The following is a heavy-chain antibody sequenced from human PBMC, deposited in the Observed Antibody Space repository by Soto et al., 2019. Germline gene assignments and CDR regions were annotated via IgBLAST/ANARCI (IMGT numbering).Heavy chain of an antibody. CDR2: VSHDGRNT. CDR3: AKGGRQWLVTSAFNY. D-gene: IGHD6-19*01. V-gene: IGHV3-30*18. CDR1: GFTFSDYA. J-gene: IGHJ4*02. Sequence: VQLVESGGGVVQPGRSLRLSCAASGFTFSDYAMYWVRPAPGKGLEWVAVVSHDGRNTHYADSVKGRFTISRDSSNNTVSLELTTLLAEDTAVYYCAKGGRQWLVTSAFNYRGQGALFTVSS.